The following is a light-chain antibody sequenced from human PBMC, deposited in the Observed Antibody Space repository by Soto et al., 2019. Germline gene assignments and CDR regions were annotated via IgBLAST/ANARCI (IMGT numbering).Light chain of an antibody. V-gene: IGLV2-23*02. Sequence: QSVLTQAASVSGSPGQSITISCTGTSSDVGSYNLVSWYQQHPGKAPKLMIYDDIKRPSGVSNRFSGSKSGNTASLTISGLQAEDEADYYCCAYAGSYTFVFGTGTKVTVL. CDR2: DDI. CDR3: CAYAGSYTFV. CDR1: SSDVGSYNL. J-gene: IGLJ1*01.